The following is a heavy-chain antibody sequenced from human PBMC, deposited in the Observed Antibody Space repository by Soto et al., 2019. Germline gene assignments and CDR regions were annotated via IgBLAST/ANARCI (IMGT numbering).Heavy chain of an antibody. CDR3: ARHHAYYYDSSGYYFGWFDP. V-gene: IGHV4-4*02. CDR2: ISHSGST. D-gene: IGHD3-22*01. CDR1: GDSINSSHW. J-gene: IGHJ5*02. Sequence: PSETLSLTCAVSGDSINSSHWCNWVRQPPGKGLEWIGQISHSGSTNYNPSLTSRVTISVDTSKNQFSLKLSSVTAADTAVYYCARHHAYYYDSSGYYFGWFDPWGQGTLVTVS.